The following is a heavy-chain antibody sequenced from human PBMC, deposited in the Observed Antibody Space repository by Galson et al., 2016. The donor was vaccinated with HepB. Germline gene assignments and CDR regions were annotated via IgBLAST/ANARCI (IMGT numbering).Heavy chain of an antibody. CDR2: IIPILGIA. CDR3: ARDQRRGHSYPYTPYGMDV. J-gene: IGHJ6*02. D-gene: IGHD5-18*01. V-gene: IGHV1-69*04. CDR1: GGTFSSYA. Sequence: SVKVSCKASGGTFSSYAISWVRQAPGQGLEWMGRIIPILGIANYAQKFQGRVTITADKSTSTAYMELRRLRSDDTAMYFCARDQRRGHSYPYTPYGMDVWGQGTTVTVSS.